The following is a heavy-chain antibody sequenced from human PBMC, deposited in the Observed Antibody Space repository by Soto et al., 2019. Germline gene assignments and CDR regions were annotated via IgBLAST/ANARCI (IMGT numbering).Heavy chain of an antibody. V-gene: IGHV5-10-1*01. CDR2: IDPSDSYT. CDR3: ARPGGIAVAGYDY. D-gene: IGHD6-19*01. Sequence: GESLKISWKGSGYSFTGYWISWVRQMPGKGLEWMGRIDPSDSYTNYSPSFQGHVTISADKSISTAYLQWSSLKASDTAMYYCARPGGIAVAGYDYWGQGTLVTVSS. J-gene: IGHJ4*02. CDR1: GYSFTGYW.